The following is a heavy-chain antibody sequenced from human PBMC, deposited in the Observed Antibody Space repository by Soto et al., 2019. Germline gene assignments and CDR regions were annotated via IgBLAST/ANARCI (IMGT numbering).Heavy chain of an antibody. CDR1: GGSINSGTYY. V-gene: IGHV4-39*02. J-gene: IGHJ4*02. CDR2: IFYSGSA. D-gene: IGHD2-8*02. Sequence: SETLSPTCTVSGGSINSGTYYWGWIRQPPGKGLEWVGSIFYSGSAFYTPSLKSRVTISVDTSENQFSLKLSSVTAADTAVYYCARDKITGLFDYWGQGTLVTVSS. CDR3: ARDKITGLFDY.